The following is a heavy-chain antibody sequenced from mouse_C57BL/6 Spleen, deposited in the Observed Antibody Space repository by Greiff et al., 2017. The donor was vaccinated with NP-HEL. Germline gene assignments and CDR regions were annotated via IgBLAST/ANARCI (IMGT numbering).Heavy chain of an antibody. J-gene: IGHJ2*01. V-gene: IGHV1-82*01. CDR1: GYAFSSSW. CDR3: AGSVVATGYFGC. CDR2: IYPGDGDT. D-gene: IGHD1-1*01. Sequence: QVQLQQSGPELVKPGASVKISCKASGYAFSSSWMNWVKQRPGKGLEWIGRIYPGDGDTNYNGKFKGKATLTVDKSSSTAYMQLSSLTSEDSAVYVGAGSVVATGYFGCRGKGATLTGSS.